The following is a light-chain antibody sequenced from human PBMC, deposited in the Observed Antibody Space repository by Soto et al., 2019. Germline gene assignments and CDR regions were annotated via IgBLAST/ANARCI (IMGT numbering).Light chain of an antibody. Sequence: DIQMTQSPSTLSASVGDRVTITCRASQSITRRLAWYQQKPGKAPNLLMYDASSLERGVPSRFSGSGSGTEFSLTISSLQPDDVATYYCQQYSHYWTFGQGTKVEVK. CDR2: DAS. V-gene: IGKV1-5*01. J-gene: IGKJ1*01. CDR3: QQYSHYWT. CDR1: QSITRR.